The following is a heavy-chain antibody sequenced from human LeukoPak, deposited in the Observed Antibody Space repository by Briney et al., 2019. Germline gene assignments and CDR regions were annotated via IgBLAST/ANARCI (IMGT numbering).Heavy chain of an antibody. CDR3: AKDPTRIAAAGPNWFDP. Sequence: GGSLRLSCAASGLTFDDYAMHWVRQAPGKGLEWVSLISGDGGSTYYADSVKGRFTISRDNSKNSLYLQMNSLRTEDAALYYCAKDPTRIAAAGPNWFDPWGQGTLVTVSS. V-gene: IGHV3-43*02. D-gene: IGHD6-13*01. CDR1: GLTFDDYA. J-gene: IGHJ5*02. CDR2: ISGDGGST.